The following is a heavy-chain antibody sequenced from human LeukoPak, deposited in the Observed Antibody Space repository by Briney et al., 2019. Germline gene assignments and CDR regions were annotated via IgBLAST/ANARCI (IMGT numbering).Heavy chain of an antibody. J-gene: IGHJ4*02. CDR3: TSNLYCSTSSCYTLDN. CDR2: IKSKSERGTT. V-gene: IGHV3-15*01. Sequence: GGSLRLSCAASGFTFSNGWMSWDRQAPGKGLEWVGRIKSKSERGTTDYAAPVKGRFTISRDGSTNTVYLHMNSLKAEDTAVYFCTSNLYCSTSSCYTLDNWGQGTLVAVSP. CDR1: GFTFSNGW. D-gene: IGHD2-2*02.